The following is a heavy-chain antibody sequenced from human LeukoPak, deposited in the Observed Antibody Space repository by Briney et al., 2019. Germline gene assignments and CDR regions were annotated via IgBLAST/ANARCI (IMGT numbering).Heavy chain of an antibody. CDR1: GYTFTDYY. D-gene: IGHD3-10*01. CDR3: ATKHGSGSRPLDY. J-gene: IGHJ4*02. CDR2: VDPEDGET. V-gene: IGHV1-69-2*01. Sequence: VKISCKVSGYTFTDYYMHWVQQAPGKGLEWMGLVDPEDGETIYAEKFQGRVTITADTSTDTAYMELSSLRSEDTAVYYCATKHGSGSRPLDYWGQGTLVTVSS.